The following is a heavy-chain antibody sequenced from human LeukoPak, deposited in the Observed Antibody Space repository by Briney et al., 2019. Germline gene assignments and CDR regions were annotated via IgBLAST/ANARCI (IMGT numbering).Heavy chain of an antibody. Sequence: GGSLRLSCAASGFTLSSYWMHWVRQAPGKGLVWVSRINTDGSTTSYADSVKGRFTISRDNAKNTLYLHMDSLRAEDTAVYFCTRGGVDYWGQGTLVTVSS. J-gene: IGHJ4*02. D-gene: IGHD3-10*01. CDR1: GFTLSSYW. CDR3: TRGGVDY. CDR2: INTDGSTT. V-gene: IGHV3-74*01.